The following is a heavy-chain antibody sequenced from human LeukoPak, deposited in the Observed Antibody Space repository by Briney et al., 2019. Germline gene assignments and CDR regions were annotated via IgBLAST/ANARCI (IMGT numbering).Heavy chain of an antibody. V-gene: IGHV3-7*01. J-gene: IGHJ4*02. CDR3: VRVWGHSGYDYFPFDY. Sequence: GGSLRLSCISSGFTFSNYWMSWVRQAPGKGPEWVAHIKENGNEQYYADSVKGRFTISRDNAKNSLYLQMNSLRAEDTAMYYCVRVWGHSGYDYFPFDYWGQGTLVTVSS. CDR1: GFTFSNYW. CDR2: IKENGNEQ. D-gene: IGHD5-12*01.